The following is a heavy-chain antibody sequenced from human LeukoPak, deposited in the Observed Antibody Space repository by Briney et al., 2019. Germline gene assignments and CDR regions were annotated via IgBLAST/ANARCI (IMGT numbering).Heavy chain of an antibody. D-gene: IGHD6-19*01. CDR1: GYTFTGYY. V-gene: IGHV1-2*02. CDR2: INANSGGT. Sequence: ASVKVSCKASGYTFTGYYMHWVRQAPGQGLEWMGWINANSGGTNYALKFQGRVTMTRDTSISTAYMELSRLRSDDTAVYYCARGRSIAVAGNWFDPWGQGTLVTVSS. CDR3: ARGRSIAVAGNWFDP. J-gene: IGHJ5*02.